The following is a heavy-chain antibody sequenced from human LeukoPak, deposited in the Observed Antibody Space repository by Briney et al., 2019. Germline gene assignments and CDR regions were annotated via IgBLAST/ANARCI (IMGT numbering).Heavy chain of an antibody. CDR3: ARVPSSGWYYFDY. Sequence: GGSLRLSCAASGFTFSSYAMSWVRQAPGKGLEWVANIKQDGSEKYYVDSVKGRFTISRDNAKNSLYLQMNSLRAEDTAVYYCARVPSSGWYYFDYWGQGTLVTVSS. J-gene: IGHJ4*02. V-gene: IGHV3-7*01. D-gene: IGHD6-19*01. CDR2: IKQDGSEK. CDR1: GFTFSSYA.